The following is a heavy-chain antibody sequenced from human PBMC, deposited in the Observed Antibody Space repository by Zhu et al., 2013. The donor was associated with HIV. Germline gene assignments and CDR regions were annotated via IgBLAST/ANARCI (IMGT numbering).Heavy chain of an antibody. Sequence: EVQLLESGGGLVQPGGSLRLSCAASGFIFSSYAMSWVRQTPGKGLEWVSVISGSGGSTYYADSVKGRFTISRDNAKNTLYLQMNSLRAEDTAMYYCARVGGHDGAYVKWCDPWGQGALVTVSS. CDR2: ISGSGGST. CDR3: ARVGGHDGAYVKWCDP. J-gene: IGHJ5*02. CDR1: GFIFSSYA. V-gene: IGHV3-23*01. D-gene: IGHD4-17*01.